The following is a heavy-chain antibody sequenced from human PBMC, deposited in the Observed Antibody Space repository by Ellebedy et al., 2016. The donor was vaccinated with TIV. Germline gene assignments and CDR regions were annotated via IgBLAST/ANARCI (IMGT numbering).Heavy chain of an antibody. J-gene: IGHJ4*02. CDR3: ARAGGGSSWYFPSPDS. Sequence: ASVKVSXKASGYTFTSYYIHWVRQAPGQGLEWMGIINPTGGGTSYAQKFQGRVTITADKSTSTAYMELSSLRSEDTAVYYCARAGGGSSWYFPSPDSWGQGTLVTVSS. CDR2: INPTGGGT. V-gene: IGHV1-46*01. D-gene: IGHD6-13*01. CDR1: GYTFTSYY.